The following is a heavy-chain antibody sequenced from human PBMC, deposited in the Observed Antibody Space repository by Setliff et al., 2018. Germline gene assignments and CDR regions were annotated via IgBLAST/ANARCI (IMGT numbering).Heavy chain of an antibody. CDR1: GFSLSTSGMC. J-gene: IGHJ4*02. V-gene: IGHV2-70*11. CDR2: IAWDDDK. Sequence: SGPTLVNPTQTLTLTCTFSGFSLSTSGMCVGWIRQPPGKALEWLARIAWDDDKYYSTSLKTRLTISKDTSKNQVVLTMTNMDPVDTATYYCARMRSRNYGAGSYWLDYWGQGTLVTVSS. D-gene: IGHD3-10*01. CDR3: ARMRSRNYGAGSYWLDY.